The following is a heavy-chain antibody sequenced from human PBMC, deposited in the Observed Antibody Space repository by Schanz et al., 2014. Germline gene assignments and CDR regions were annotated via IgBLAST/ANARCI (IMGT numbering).Heavy chain of an antibody. J-gene: IGHJ4*02. Sequence: QVQLVQSGAEMKKPGASVKVSCKASGYTFTGYYMHWVRQAPGQGPEWMGWMQPDSGKTHYAEKFQGRVAMTRDVSISTAYMELTSLRFDDTAVYYCARDFSAYVGNYFDYWGQGTLVTVSS. CDR3: ARDFSAYVGNYFDY. V-gene: IGHV1-2*02. CDR2: MQPDSGKT. D-gene: IGHD5-12*01. CDR1: GYTFTGYY.